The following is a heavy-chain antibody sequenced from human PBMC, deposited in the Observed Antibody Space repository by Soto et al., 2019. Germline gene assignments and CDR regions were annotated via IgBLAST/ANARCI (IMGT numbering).Heavy chain of an antibody. D-gene: IGHD3-10*01. Sequence: PGESLKIACAASGFRCSDYYMTWIRQAPGKGLEWVSKISGGGTTMFYADSVKGRFTVSRDNAKNSLYLQMNSLRAEDTAVYYCAADPFYYASGFWGRGTLVTVS. J-gene: IGHJ4*02. V-gene: IGHV3-11*01. CDR2: ISGGGTTM. CDR1: GFRCSDYY. CDR3: AADPFYYASGF.